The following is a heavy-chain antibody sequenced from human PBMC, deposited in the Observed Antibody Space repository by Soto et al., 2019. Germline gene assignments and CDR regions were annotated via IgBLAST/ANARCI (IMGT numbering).Heavy chain of an antibody. V-gene: IGHV1-2*02. D-gene: IGHD4-17*01. Sequence: QVQLVQSGAEGKKPGASVKVSCKASGYTFTGYYIHWGRQSPRQGLEWMGWISANSGVTDLARKFQGRISMTRDTSITKAYMELSRLRYDDTSVYYCARADDYGDYDYWGQGTLVTVSS. CDR1: GYTFTGYY. CDR3: ARADDYGDYDY. CDR2: ISANSGVT. J-gene: IGHJ4*02.